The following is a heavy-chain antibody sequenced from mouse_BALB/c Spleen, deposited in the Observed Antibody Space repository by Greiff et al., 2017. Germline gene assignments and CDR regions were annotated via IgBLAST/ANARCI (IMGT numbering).Heavy chain of an antibody. D-gene: IGHD1-1*01. V-gene: IGHV5-4*02. CDR1: GFTFSDYY. CDR3: ARRGYYGSSYWYFDV. CDR2: ISDGGSYT. J-gene: IGHJ1*01. Sequence: EVQLVESGGGLVKPGGSLKLSCAASGFTFSDYYMYWVRQTPEKRLEWVATISDGGSYTYYPDSVKGRFTISRDNAKNNLYLQMSSLKSEDTAMYYCARRGYYGSSYWYFDVWGAGTTVTVSS.